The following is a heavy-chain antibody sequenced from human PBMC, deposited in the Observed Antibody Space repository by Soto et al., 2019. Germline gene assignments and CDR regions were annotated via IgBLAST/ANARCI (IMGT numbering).Heavy chain of an antibody. CDR3: VKVLARGVGVPRFYFDS. D-gene: IGHD2-2*01. CDR1: GFTLSDHY. J-gene: IGHJ4*02. CDR2: SRDKAQGYST. Sequence: GGSLRLSCTGSGFTLSDHYIDWVRQAPGKGLEWVGRSRDKAQGYSTTYAASVKGRFTTSRDESKNSVYLQMNSLKTEDTAIYYCVKVLARGVGVPRFYFDSWGQGALVTVSS. V-gene: IGHV3-72*01.